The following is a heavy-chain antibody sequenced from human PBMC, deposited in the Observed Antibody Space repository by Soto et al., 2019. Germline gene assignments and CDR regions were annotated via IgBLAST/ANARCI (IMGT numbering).Heavy chain of an antibody. CDR2: IRETGST. V-gene: IGHV3-23*01. CDR1: GFTYSSND. CDR3: VKNRGNYDG. D-gene: IGHD3-16*01. J-gene: IGHJ4*02. Sequence: GGSLRLSCVASGFTYSSNDMTWVRQAPGKGPEWVSTIRETGSTDYADSVKGRFSISRDNSKNMLYLQMNSLRAEDTALYYCVKNRGNYDGWGQGTLVTVSS.